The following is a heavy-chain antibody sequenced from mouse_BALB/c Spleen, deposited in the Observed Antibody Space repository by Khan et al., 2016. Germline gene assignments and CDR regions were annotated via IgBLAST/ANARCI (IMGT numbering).Heavy chain of an antibody. CDR2: INTHSGVP. Sequence: QIQLVQSGPELKKPGETVRISCKASGYTFTTAGMQWVQKMPGKGLKWIGWINTHSGVPKYAEDFKGRFAFSLETSASTAYLQLSNLKNEDTATYFSAREGRPQDYAMDYWGQGTSVTVSS. CDR3: AREGRPQDYAMDY. V-gene: IGHV9-4*02. CDR1: GYTFTTAG. J-gene: IGHJ4*01. D-gene: IGHD3-2*02.